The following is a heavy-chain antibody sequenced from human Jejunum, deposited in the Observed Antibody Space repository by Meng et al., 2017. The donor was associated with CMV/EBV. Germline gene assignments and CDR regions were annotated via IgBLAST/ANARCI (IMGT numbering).Heavy chain of an antibody. CDR1: VGSFCGYY. CDR2: INHSGST. Sequence: QPWGEVRFTPPEALSPTLAVYVGSFCGYYWSRIRQPPRKWLGWIGEINHSGSTNYNPSLKSRVTISVDTSKNQFSLKLSSVTAADTAVYYCARGFVKYTVTRVGNWFDPWGQGTLVTVSS. J-gene: IGHJ5*02. D-gene: IGHD4-17*01. CDR3: ARGFVKYTVTRVGNWFDP. V-gene: IGHV4-34*01.